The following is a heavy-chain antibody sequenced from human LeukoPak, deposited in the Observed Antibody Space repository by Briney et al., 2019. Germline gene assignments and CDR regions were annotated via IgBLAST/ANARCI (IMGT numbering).Heavy chain of an antibody. CDR2: IYSGGSDT. V-gene: IGHV5-51*01. J-gene: IGHJ4*02. D-gene: IGHD2-15*01. CDR1: EYTFTNYW. Sequence: GESLKISCKGSEYTFTNYWIGWVRQMPGKGLEWMGIIYSGGSDTRYSPSFQGQVTISVDKSISTAYLQWTSLKASDTAIYYCARHSLGYCSGGNCYPDYWGQGTLVTVSS. CDR3: ARHSLGYCSGGNCYPDY.